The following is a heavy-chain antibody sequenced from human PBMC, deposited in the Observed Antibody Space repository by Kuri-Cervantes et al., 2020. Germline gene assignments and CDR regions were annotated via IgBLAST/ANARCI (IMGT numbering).Heavy chain of an antibody. J-gene: IGHJ6*04. D-gene: IGHD2/OR15-2a*01. CDR1: GYSISSDYY. CDR2: IYHSGST. V-gene: IGHV4-38-2*01. Sequence: SETLSLTCAVSGYSISSDYYWGWIRQPPGKGLEWIGTIYHSGSTYYNPSLKRRATISLDMSKSQFSLNMTSVTAADTAVYYCARGRLKRSVRQYYYMDVWDRGATVTVSS. CDR3: ARGRLKRSVRQYYYMDV.